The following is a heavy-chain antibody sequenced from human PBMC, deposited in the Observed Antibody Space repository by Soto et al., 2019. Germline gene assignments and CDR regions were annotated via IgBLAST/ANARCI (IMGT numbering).Heavy chain of an antibody. J-gene: IGHJ4*02. CDR1: GYTFTAHY. Sequence: AAVKVYCKASGYTFTAHYVHWVQQAPGKGLEWLGLVDPEESETIYAEKFQGRVTITADTSTDTAYMELRSLRSEDTGVYYCAYGSGSYLHYFEYWGQGTLVTVSS. D-gene: IGHD3-10*01. CDR3: AYGSGSYLHYFEY. V-gene: IGHV1-69-2*01. CDR2: VDPEESET.